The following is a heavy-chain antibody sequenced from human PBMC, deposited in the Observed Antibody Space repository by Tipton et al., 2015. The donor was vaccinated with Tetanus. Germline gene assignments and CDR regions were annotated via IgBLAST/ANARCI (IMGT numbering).Heavy chain of an antibody. J-gene: IGHJ6*02. CDR1: GYTFTGNY. V-gene: IGHV1-2*02. D-gene: IGHD3-3*01. CDR2: INPDSGGT. Sequence: QVQLVQSGAEERKPGASVKVSCKAAGYTFTGNYLQWVRQAPGQGLEWMGWINPDSGGTNSAQKFQGRVTMTRDTAISTAYMELSRLRSDDTAVYYCARAGPQATFGVKYGMDVWGQGTTVTVSS. CDR3: ARAGPQATFGVKYGMDV.